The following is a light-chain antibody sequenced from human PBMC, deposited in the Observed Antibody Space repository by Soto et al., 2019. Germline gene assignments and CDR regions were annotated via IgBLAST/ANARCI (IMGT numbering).Light chain of an antibody. J-gene: IGKJ1*01. CDR1: QSVSSN. Sequence: EIVMTQSPATLSVSPGERATLSCRASQSVSSNLAWYQQKPGQAPRLIIYGASTRATGIPARFSGSGSGTEFTLTISSLQSEDFAVYYCQQYNNWHWTFGQGTKVEIK. CDR3: QQYNNWHWT. V-gene: IGKV3-15*01. CDR2: GAS.